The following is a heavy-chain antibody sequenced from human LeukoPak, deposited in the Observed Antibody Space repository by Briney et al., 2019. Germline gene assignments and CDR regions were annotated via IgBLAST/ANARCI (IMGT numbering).Heavy chain of an antibody. D-gene: IGHD6-13*01. CDR1: GGTFSSYA. CDR2: IIPIFGTA. CDR3: ARSKQQLVLPDVVYFDY. J-gene: IGHJ4*02. Sequence: ASVKVSCKAPGGTFSSYAISWVRQAPGQGLEWMGGIIPIFGTANYAQKFQGRVTITADESTSTAYMELSSLRSEDTAGYYCARSKQQLVLPDVVYFDYWGQGTLVTVSS. V-gene: IGHV1-69*13.